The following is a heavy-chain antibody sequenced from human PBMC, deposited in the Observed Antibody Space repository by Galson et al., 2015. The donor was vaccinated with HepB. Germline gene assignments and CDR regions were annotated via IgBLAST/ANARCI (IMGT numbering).Heavy chain of an antibody. V-gene: IGHV3-11*01. CDR2: ISSSGSTI. J-gene: IGHJ4*02. D-gene: IGHD3-3*01. CDR3: ARALFDFWSPKPNPVGY. CDR1: GFTFSDYY. Sequence: SLRLSCAASGFTFSDYYMSWIRQAPGKGLEWVSSISSSGSTIYYADSVKGRFTISRDNAKNSLYLQMNSLRAEDTAVYYCARALFDFWSPKPNPVGYWGQGTLVTVST.